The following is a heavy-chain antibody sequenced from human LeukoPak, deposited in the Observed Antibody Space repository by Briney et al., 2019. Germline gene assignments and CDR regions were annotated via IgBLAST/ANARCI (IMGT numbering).Heavy chain of an antibody. J-gene: IGHJ4*02. V-gene: IGHV4-34*01. CDR1: GGSFSGYY. CDR3: ARLGYSSSWYNFDY. Sequence: PSETLSLTCAVYGGSFSGYYWSWIRQPPGKGLEWIGEINHSGSTNYNPSLKSRVTISVDTSKNQFFLKVNSMTAADTAVYYCARLGYSSSWYNFDYWGQGTLVTVSS. D-gene: IGHD6-13*01. CDR2: INHSGST.